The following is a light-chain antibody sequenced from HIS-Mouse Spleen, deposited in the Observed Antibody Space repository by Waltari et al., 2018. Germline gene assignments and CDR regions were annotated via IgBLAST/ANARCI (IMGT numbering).Light chain of an antibody. CDR2: DVS. CDR1: SSDVGGYNY. J-gene: IGLJ2*01. V-gene: IGLV2-14*03. Sequence: QSALTQPASVSGSPGQSTTISCTGTSSDVGGYNYVPGYQQHPGKAPKLMIYDVSNRPSGVSNRFSGSKSGNTASLTISGLQAEDEADYYCSSYTSSSFNVVFGGGTKLTVL. CDR3: SSYTSSSFNVV.